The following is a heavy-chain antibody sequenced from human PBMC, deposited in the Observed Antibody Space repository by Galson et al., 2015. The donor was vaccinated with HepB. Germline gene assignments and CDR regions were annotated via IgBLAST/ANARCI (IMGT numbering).Heavy chain of an antibody. CDR2: ISWNSGSI. D-gene: IGHD2-21*02. V-gene: IGHV3-9*01. CDR1: GFTFDDYA. Sequence: SLRLSCAASGFTFDDYAMHWVRQAPGKGLEWVSGISWNSGSIGYADSVKGRFTISRDNAKNSLYLQMNSLRAEDTALYYCAKDVRRDGEDFDYWGQGTLVTVSS. J-gene: IGHJ4*02. CDR3: AKDVRRDGEDFDY.